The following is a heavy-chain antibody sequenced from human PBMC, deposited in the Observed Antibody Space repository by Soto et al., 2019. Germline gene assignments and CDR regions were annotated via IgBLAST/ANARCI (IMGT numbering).Heavy chain of an antibody. V-gene: IGHV6-1*01. CDR2: TYYRSKWYN. J-gene: IGHJ3*02. D-gene: IGHD6-6*01. CDR1: GDSVSSNSAA. CDR3: ARYGPAARPRTGVDDAFDI. Sequence: QVQLQQSGPGLVKPSQTLSLTCAISGDSVSSNSAAWNWIRQSPSRGLEWLGRTYYRSKWYNDYAVSVKSRITINPDTSKNQFSLQLNSVTPEDTAVYYCARYGPAARPRTGVDDAFDIWGQGTMVTVSS.